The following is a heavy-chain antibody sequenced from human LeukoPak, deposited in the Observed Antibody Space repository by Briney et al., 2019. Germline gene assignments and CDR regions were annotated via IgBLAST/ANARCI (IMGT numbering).Heavy chain of an antibody. CDR3: ARFNIAARPRTFDY. CDR1: GGSFSGYY. V-gene: IGHV4-34*01. J-gene: IGHJ4*02. D-gene: IGHD6-6*01. CDR2: INHSGST. Sequence: SETLSLTCAVYGGSFSGYYWSWIRQPPGKGLEWIGEINHSGSTNYNPSLKSRVTISVDTSKNQFPLKLSSVTAADTAVYYCARFNIAARPRTFDYWGQGTLVTVSS.